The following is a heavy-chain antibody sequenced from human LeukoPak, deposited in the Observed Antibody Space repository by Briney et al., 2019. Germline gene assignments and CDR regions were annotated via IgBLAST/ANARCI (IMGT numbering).Heavy chain of an antibody. J-gene: IGHJ6*02. D-gene: IGHD1-26*01. CDR1: GGSFSGYY. CDR2: NYYNGNT. V-gene: IGHV4-59*01. Sequence: SETLSLTCAVYGGSFSGYYWNWIRRPPGKGLEWIGYNYYNGNTNYSPSLKSRVTMSVDTSKNLFSLKVSSVTAADTAVYYCARGRSNYYGMDVWGQGTTVTVSS. CDR3: ARGRSNYYGMDV.